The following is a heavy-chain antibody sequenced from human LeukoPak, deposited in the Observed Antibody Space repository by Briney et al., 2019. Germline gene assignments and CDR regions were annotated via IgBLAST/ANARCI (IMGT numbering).Heavy chain of an antibody. J-gene: IGHJ6*02. Sequence: GGSLRLSCAASGFTFSAYGIHWVRQAPGKGLEWVAGNNQYNVESVRGRFTISRDSSKNTVYLQMNSLAVEDTAVYYCARDPPRVRNSWGDGFDVWGQGTTVTVSS. V-gene: IGHV3-33*08. CDR3: ARDPPRVRNSWGDGFDV. D-gene: IGHD4-23*01. CDR2: NNQ. CDR1: GFTFSAYG.